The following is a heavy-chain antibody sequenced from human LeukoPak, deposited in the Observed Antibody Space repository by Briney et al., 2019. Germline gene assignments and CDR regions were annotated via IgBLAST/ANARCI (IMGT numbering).Heavy chain of an antibody. CDR2: MHTSGST. D-gene: IGHD6-19*01. Sequence: SETLYLTCTVSGGSISGYYWNWIRQPAGKGLEWIGRMHTSGSTNHNPSLKSRITMSVDRSKNQFSLKLSSVTAADTAVYYCVRDSGSGWYDYWGQGTLVTVSS. J-gene: IGHJ4*02. CDR1: GGSISGYY. V-gene: IGHV4-4*07. CDR3: VRDSGSGWYDY.